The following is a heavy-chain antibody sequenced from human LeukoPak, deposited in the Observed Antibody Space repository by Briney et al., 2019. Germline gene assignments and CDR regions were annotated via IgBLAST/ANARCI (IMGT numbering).Heavy chain of an antibody. CDR3: ARHSPAARRSGRIDY. V-gene: IGHV4-39*01. CDR2: IYYSGST. Sequence: PSETLSLTCTVSGGSVSSSDYYWDWMRQPPGKGLEWIGSIYYSGSTYYNPSLKSRVTISVDRSKNQFSLKLSFVTAADTAVYYCARHSPAARRSGRIDYWGQGTLVTVSS. CDR1: GGSVSSSDYY. J-gene: IGHJ4*02. D-gene: IGHD6-6*01.